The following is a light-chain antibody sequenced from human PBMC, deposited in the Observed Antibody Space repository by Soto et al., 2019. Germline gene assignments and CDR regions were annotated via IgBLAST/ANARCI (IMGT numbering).Light chain of an antibody. Sequence: DIQMTQSPSTLSASVGDRVTITCRASQSISIWLAWYQQKPGKAPKLLIYDASSLESGVPSRFSGSGSGTEFTLTISSLQPDDSATYFCQHYNGYPYTFGPGTKVDIK. CDR3: QHYNGYPYT. V-gene: IGKV1-5*01. CDR1: QSISIW. J-gene: IGKJ2*01. CDR2: DAS.